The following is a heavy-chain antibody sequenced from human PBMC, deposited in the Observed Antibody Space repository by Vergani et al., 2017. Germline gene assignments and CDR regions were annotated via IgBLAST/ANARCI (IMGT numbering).Heavy chain of an antibody. CDR2: ISSRGTSV. J-gene: IGHJ4*02. CDR1: GFTFSDYY. Sequence: QVQLVESGGGLVKPGGSLRLSCAASGFTFSDYYMSWIRQAPGKRLECVSYISSRGTSVYYADSLKGRFTISRYNAKNSLYLQINSLRAEDTAIYYCARAPVVVASFDYWGQGSLVTVSA. CDR3: ARAPVVVASFDY. V-gene: IGHV3-11*01. D-gene: IGHD2-15*01.